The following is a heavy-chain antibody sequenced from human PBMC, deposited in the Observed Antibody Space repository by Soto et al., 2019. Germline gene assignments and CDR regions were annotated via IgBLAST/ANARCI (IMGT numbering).Heavy chain of an antibody. J-gene: IGHJ4*02. CDR2: IYHSGST. CDR3: ARAVSGGQEDY. CDR1: GGSISSGGYS. D-gene: IGHD1-20*01. Sequence: QLQLQESGSGLVKPSQTLSLTCAVSGGSISSGGYSWSWIRQPPGKGLEWIGYIYHSGSTYYNPSHKSRVTISVDRSKNQFSLKLSSVTAADTAVYYCARAVSGGQEDYWGQGTLVTVSS. V-gene: IGHV4-30-2*01.